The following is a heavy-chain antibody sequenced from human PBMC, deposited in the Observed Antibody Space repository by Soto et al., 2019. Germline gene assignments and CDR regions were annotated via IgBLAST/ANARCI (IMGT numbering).Heavy chain of an antibody. CDR2: IIPIFGTA. Sequence: SVKVSCKASAGTFSSYAISWVRQAPGQGLEWMGGIIPIFGTANYAQKFQGRVTITADESTSTAYMELSSLRSEDTAVYYCARDKNREGWYGFDNWGQGTLVTVSS. J-gene: IGHJ4*02. D-gene: IGHD6-19*01. CDR1: AGTFSSYA. CDR3: ARDKNREGWYGFDN. V-gene: IGHV1-69*13.